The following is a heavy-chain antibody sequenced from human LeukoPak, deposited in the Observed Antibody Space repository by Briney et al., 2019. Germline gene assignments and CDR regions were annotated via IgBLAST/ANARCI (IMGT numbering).Heavy chain of an antibody. CDR3: AKVTTRDDYFDY. V-gene: IGHV3-9*01. CDR1: GFTFDDYA. D-gene: IGHD4-17*01. CDR2: ISWNSGSI. J-gene: IGHJ4*02. Sequence: GRSLRLSCAASGFTFDDYAMHWVRQAPGKGLEWVSGISWNSGSIGYADSVKGRFTISRDNAKNSLYLQMNSLRAEDTALYYCAKVTTRDDYFDYWGQGTLVTVSS.